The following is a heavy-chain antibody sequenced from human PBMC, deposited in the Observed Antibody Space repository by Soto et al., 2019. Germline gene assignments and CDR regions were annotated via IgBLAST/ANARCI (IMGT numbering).Heavy chain of an antibody. CDR1: GGSISSGGYF. V-gene: IGHV4-30-2*01. CDR3: ARGVRGYDLGFYSFDY. D-gene: IGHD5-12*01. Sequence: SETLSLTCAVSGGSISSGGYFWSWIRQPPGKGLEWIGYIYHSGSTYYNPSLKSRVTISVDRSRTQFSLKLSSVTAADTAVYYCARGVRGYDLGFYSFDYWGQGTLVTVSS. CDR2: IYHSGST. J-gene: IGHJ4*02.